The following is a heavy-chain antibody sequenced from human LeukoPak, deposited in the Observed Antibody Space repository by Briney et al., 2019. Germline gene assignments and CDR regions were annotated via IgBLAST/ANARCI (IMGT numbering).Heavy chain of an antibody. CDR2: INAGNGNT. V-gene: IGHV1-3*01. CDR3: ARDPDVGEGTLDY. CDR1: GYTFTSYA. Sequence: ASVTVSCKASGYTFTSYAMHWVRQAPGQRLEWMGWINAGNGNTKYSQKFQGRVTITRDTSASTAYMELSSLRSEDTAVYYCARDPDVGEGTLDYWGQGTLVTVSS. J-gene: IGHJ4*02. D-gene: IGHD3-10*01.